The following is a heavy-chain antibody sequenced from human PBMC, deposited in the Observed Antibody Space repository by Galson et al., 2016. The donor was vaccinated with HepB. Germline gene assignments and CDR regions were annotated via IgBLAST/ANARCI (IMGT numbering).Heavy chain of an antibody. J-gene: IGHJ4*02. CDR2: INRSGTA. CDR1: GGSISSDTW. Sequence: SETLSLTCAVSGGSISSDTWWSRVRQPPGKGLEWIGEINRSGTANSNPSLKSRFVISLDKSKNHFSLTVNSVTSADTAVYYCAGGKLATGWGYWGQGTLVIVSS. D-gene: IGHD2-15*01. CDR3: AGGKLATGWGY. V-gene: IGHV4-4*02.